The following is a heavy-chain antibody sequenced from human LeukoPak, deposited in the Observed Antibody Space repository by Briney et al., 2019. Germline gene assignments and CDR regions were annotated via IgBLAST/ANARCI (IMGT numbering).Heavy chain of an antibody. CDR3: ARDYAPYCSSTSCPPDC. J-gene: IGHJ4*02. V-gene: IGHV1-18*01. Sequence: GASVKVSCKASGYTFTSYGISWVRQAPGQGLEWMGWISAYNGNTNYAQKLQGRVTMTTDTSTSTAYMELRSLRSDDTAVYYCARDYAPYCSSTSCPPDCWGQGTLVTVSS. CDR1: GYTFTSYG. D-gene: IGHD2-2*01. CDR2: ISAYNGNT.